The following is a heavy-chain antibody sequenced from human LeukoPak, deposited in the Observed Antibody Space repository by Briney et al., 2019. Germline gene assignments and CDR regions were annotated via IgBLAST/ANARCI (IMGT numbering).Heavy chain of an antibody. V-gene: IGHV3-53*01. CDR3: ARESGAGRVGEHYFDY. D-gene: IGHD3-10*01. J-gene: IGHJ4*02. CDR2: IYSGGNT. CDR1: GFTVSSNY. Sequence: GGSLRLSCAASGFTVSSNYMSWVRQAPWKELEWVSVIYSGGNTYYVESVKGRFTISRDNSKNTLYLEVNSLRADDTAVYYCARESGAGRVGEHYFDYWGQGTLVTVSS.